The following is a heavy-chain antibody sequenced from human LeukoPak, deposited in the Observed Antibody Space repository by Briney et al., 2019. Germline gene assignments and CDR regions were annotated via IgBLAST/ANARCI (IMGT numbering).Heavy chain of an antibody. D-gene: IGHD3-10*01. J-gene: IGHJ5*02. Sequence: SQTLSLTCAISGDSVSSNDASWNWIRQSPSRGLEWLGRTFYRSKWYYDYEASLKSRITINPDTSKNQFSLQLNSATPEDTAMYYCAREVAMIRGVKNWFDRWGQGTLVTVSS. CDR3: AREVAMIRGVKNWFDR. CDR1: GDSVSSNDAS. V-gene: IGHV6-1*01. CDR2: TFYRSKWYY.